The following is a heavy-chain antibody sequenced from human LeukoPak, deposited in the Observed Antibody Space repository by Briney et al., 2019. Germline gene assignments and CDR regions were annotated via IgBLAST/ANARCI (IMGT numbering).Heavy chain of an antibody. CDR2: INHSGST. CDR3: ARHGPSYYDLWSGYYTGFFDY. D-gene: IGHD3-3*01. Sequence: SETLSLTCAVYGGSFSGYYWSWIRQPPGKGLEWIGEINHSGSTYYNPSLKSRVTISVDTSKNQFSLKLSSVTAADTAVYYCARHGPSYYDLWSGYYTGFFDYWGQGTLVTVSS. CDR1: GGSFSGYY. J-gene: IGHJ4*02. V-gene: IGHV4-34*01.